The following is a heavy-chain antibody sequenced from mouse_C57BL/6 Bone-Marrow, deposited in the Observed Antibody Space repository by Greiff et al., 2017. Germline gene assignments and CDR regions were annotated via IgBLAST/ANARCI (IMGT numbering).Heavy chain of an antibody. J-gene: IGHJ2*01. CDR2: IYPGDGDT. Sequence: VKLVESGAELVKPGASVKISCKASGYAFSSYWMNWVKQRPGKGLEWIGQIYPGDGDTNYNGKFKGKATLTADKSSSTAYMQLSSLTSEDSAVYFCARKGWLLPIDYWGQGTTLTVSS. D-gene: IGHD2-3*01. CDR1: GYAFSSYW. CDR3: ARKGWLLPIDY. V-gene: IGHV1-80*01.